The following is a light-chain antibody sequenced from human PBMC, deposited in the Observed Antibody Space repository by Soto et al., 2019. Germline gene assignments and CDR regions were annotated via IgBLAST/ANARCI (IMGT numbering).Light chain of an antibody. V-gene: IGKV1-5*01. J-gene: IGKJ2*01. CDR2: DAS. CDR1: QSIYKW. Sequence: DIQMTQSPSTLSASVGDRVIITCRASQSIYKWLAWYQQKPGKAPNLLISDASSLESGVPSRFSGSGSGTEFTLTISSLQPGDFATYYCQKYNTDPYIFGQGTKLEIK. CDR3: QKYNTDPYI.